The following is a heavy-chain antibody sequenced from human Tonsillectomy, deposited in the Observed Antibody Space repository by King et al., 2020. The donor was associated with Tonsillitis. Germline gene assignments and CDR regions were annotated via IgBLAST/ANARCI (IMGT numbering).Heavy chain of an antibody. Sequence: VQLVESGGGLVQPGGSLRLSCAASGFTFSSYRMNWVRQAPGKGLEWVSYISSSSSTIYYADSVKGRFTISRDNAKNSLYLQMNSLRDEDTAVYYCARRGYSYGYPPFDYWGXGTLVTVSS. CDR2: ISSSSSTI. D-gene: IGHD5-18*01. CDR1: GFTFSSYR. V-gene: IGHV3-48*02. J-gene: IGHJ4*02. CDR3: ARRGYSYGYPPFDY.